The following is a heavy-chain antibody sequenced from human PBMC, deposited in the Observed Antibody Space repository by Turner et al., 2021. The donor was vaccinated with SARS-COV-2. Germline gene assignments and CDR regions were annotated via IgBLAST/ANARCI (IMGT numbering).Heavy chain of an antibody. CDR1: GGSFTRFS. CDR3: ARDHGVY. CDR2: VFSNGST. J-gene: IGHJ4*02. V-gene: IGHV4-4*07. D-gene: IGHD3-16*01. Sequence: QVQLQESGPGLVKPSETLSLTCSVSGGSFTRFSWSWIRQPAGKGLEWIGRVFSNGSTNYNPSLKSRVTMSVDTSKNQFSLYLSSVTAADTAVYYCARDHGVYWGQGTLISVSS.